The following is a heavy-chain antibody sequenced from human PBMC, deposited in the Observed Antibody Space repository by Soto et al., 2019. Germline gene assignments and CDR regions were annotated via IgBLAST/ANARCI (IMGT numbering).Heavy chain of an antibody. J-gene: IGHJ5*02. Sequence: QLQLQESGPGLVKPSETLSLTCTVSGGSISSSSYYWGWIRQPPGKGLEWIGSIYYSGSTYYNPSLKSRVTISVDTSKNQFSLKLSSVTAADTAVYYCARSDWGDWFDPWGQGTLVTVSS. V-gene: IGHV4-39*01. CDR1: GGSISSSSYY. CDR3: ARSDWGDWFDP. D-gene: IGHD7-27*01. CDR2: IYYSGST.